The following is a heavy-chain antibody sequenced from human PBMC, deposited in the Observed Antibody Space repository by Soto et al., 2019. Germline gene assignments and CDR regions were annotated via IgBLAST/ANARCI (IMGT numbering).Heavy chain of an antibody. CDR3: ARVDSTESEYYHGMDV. D-gene: IGHD1-26*01. Sequence: SQTLSLPCVISGDTVSSNSSGCNGVRQSPSRGLEWLGRTFYRSNWYNDYAVSLKGRISINADTSKNQFSLQLNSVTPEDTAVYYCARVDSTESEYYHGMDVWGQGTTVTVSS. CDR1: GDTVSSNSSG. CDR2: TFYRSNWYN. J-gene: IGHJ6*02. V-gene: IGHV6-1*01.